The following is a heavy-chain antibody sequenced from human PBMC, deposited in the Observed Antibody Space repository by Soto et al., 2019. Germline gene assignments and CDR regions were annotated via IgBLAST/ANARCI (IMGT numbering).Heavy chain of an antibody. Sequence: PSETLSLTCAVSGGSISSGGYSWSWIRQPPGKGLEWIGYIYHSGSTYYNPSLKSRVTISVDRSKNQFSLKLSSVTAADTAVYYCASRWGNQYPFDPWGQGTLVTVSS. CDR3: ASRWGNQYPFDP. D-gene: IGHD3-16*01. CDR1: GGSISSGGYS. V-gene: IGHV4-30-2*01. CDR2: IYHSGST. J-gene: IGHJ5*02.